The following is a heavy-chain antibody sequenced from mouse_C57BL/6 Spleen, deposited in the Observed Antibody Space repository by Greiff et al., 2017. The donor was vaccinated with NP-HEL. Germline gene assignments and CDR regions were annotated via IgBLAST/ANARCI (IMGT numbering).Heavy chain of an antibody. Sequence: EVQVVESGPGLVKPSQSLSLTCSVTGYSITSGYYWNWIRQFPGNKLEWMGYISYDGSNNYNPSLKNRISITRDTSKNQFFLKLNSVTTEDTATYYCAVYGSSPWFAYWGQGTLVTVSA. CDR2: ISYDGSN. J-gene: IGHJ3*01. CDR1: GYSITSGYY. D-gene: IGHD1-1*01. V-gene: IGHV3-6*01. CDR3: AVYGSSPWFAY.